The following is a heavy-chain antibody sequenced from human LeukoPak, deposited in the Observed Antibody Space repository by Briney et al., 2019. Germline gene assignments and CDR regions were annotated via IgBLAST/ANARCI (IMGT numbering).Heavy chain of an antibody. CDR2: IYHSGGN. D-gene: IGHD3-22*01. V-gene: IGHV4-59*11. J-gene: IGHJ4*02. CDR3: AKVGSYDSSGYYFSD. Sequence: SETLSLTCSVSGGSISSHYWSWIRQPPAKAQERIGYIYHSGGNRSNPSPTSRVPISLDTSKNQLSLQLSSVTAADTAVYYCAKVGSYDSSGYYFSDWGQGTLVTVSS. CDR1: GGSISSHY.